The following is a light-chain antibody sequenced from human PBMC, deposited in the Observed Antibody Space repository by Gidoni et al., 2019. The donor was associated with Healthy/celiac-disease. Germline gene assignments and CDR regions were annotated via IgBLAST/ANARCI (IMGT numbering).Light chain of an antibody. CDR2: DAS. CDR3: QQYVNPPRYT. V-gene: IGKV1-33*01. Sequence: DLQKTQSPSSLSASVRARVTITCQASQDISNYLNWYQQKPGKAPKILIYDASNLETGVPSRFSGSGSGPDFPFTISGLQPEDIATYYGQQYVNPPRYTFGQGTKLEIK. CDR1: QDISNY. J-gene: IGKJ2*01.